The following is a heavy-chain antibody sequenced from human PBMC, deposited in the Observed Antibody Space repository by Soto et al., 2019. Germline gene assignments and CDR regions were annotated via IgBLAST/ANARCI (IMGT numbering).Heavy chain of an antibody. D-gene: IGHD1-1*01. CDR2: VSSSGNS. J-gene: IGHJ4*02. CDR3: VGRLTSIYKYFES. V-gene: IGHV4-31*03. CDR1: VDSSSSATHY. Sequence: KTSDTLSLTCTVSVDSSSSATHYWNWIRQHPGKGLEWIGYVSSSGNSYYSPSLKSRVFMSVDTSKNLFSLKLSSVTAEDTAIYYCVGRLTSIYKYFESWGQGNQVTVSS.